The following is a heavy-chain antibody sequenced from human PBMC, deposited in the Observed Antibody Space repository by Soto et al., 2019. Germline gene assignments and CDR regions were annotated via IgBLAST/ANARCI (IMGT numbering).Heavy chain of an antibody. CDR1: GGTFSSDS. CDR2: IIPMFDTP. Sequence: QVQLVQSGAEVKKPGSSVKVSCKASGGTFSSDSFSWVRQATGQGLEWMGGIIPMFDTPIYPQKFQDRVTITADESMSTAYMQLSSLRSGDTAVYYCARSGGLDRDFNYWVQGSRVTVSS. J-gene: IGHJ4*02. CDR3: ARSGGLDRDFNY. D-gene: IGHD2-15*01. V-gene: IGHV1-69*12.